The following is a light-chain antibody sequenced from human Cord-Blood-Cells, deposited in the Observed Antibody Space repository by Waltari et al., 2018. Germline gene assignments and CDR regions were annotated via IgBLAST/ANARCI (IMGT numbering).Light chain of an antibody. Sequence: EIVLSQSPAPLSSSPGERATLSCRASQSVSSYLAWYQQKPGQAPRLLIYYASNRATGIPARFSGSGSGTDFTLTISSLEPEDFAVYYCQQRSNWPPTFGQGTRLEIK. V-gene: IGKV3-11*01. CDR2: YAS. CDR3: QQRSNWPPT. J-gene: IGKJ5*01. CDR1: QSVSSY.